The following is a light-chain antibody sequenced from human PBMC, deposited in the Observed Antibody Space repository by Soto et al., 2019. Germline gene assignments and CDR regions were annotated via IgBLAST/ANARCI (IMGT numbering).Light chain of an antibody. CDR2: DAS. V-gene: IGKV3-11*01. Sequence: SVLTQSPATLSLSPGERATLSCRASQSVSSYLAWYQQKPGQAPRLLIYDASNRATGIPARFSGSGSGTDFTLTISSLEPEDFAVYYCQQRSNWGLTFGGGTKVDIK. CDR1: QSVSSY. CDR3: QQRSNWGLT. J-gene: IGKJ4*01.